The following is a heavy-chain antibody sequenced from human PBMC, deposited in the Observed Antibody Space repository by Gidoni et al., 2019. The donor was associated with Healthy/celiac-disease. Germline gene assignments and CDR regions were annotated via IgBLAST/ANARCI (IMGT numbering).Heavy chain of an antibody. CDR2: ISAYNGKT. Sequence: QVQLVQSGAAVKKPGAPLKVSCKPSGYTFPIYGISWVRQAPGQGLEWMGGISAYNGKTNYAKKIQGRVTRTTETSTSTAYMELRSLRSDDTAVYYCARSRRKAAAGNGSWFDPWGKGTMVTVSS. CDR3: ARSRRKAAAGNGSWFDP. J-gene: IGHJ5*02. CDR1: GYTFPIYG. D-gene: IGHD6-13*01. V-gene: IGHV1-18*04.